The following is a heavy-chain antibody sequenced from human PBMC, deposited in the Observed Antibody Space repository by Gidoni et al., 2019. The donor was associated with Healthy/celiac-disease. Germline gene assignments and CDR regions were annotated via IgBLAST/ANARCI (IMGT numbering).Heavy chain of an antibody. D-gene: IGHD3-10*01. J-gene: IGHJ5*02. CDR2: INHSGST. V-gene: IGHV4-34*01. Sequence: QVQLQQWGAGLLKPSETLSLTCAVYGGSFSGYYGSWIRQPPGKGLVWIGEINHSGSTNYIPSLQTRVTISVDTSKTQFSLTLRSVPAAAPAVYSCARGQAYYYGSVSYRLNCFDPWGQGTLVTVSS. CDR3: ARGQAYYYGSVSYRLNCFDP. CDR1: GGSFSGYY.